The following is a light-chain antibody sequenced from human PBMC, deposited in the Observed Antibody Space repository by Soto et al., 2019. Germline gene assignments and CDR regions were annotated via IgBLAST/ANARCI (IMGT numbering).Light chain of an antibody. CDR3: QQYGSSPYT. J-gene: IGKJ2*01. Sequence: EIVLTQSPGTLSLSPGERATLSCRASQSVSNYYLACYQHKPDQGPRLLFYGASSRATGIPDRFSGSSSGTTLSITIIRLEPEDFVVYYCQQYGSSPYTFGQGTKLDIK. CDR1: QSVSNYY. V-gene: IGKV3-20*01. CDR2: GAS.